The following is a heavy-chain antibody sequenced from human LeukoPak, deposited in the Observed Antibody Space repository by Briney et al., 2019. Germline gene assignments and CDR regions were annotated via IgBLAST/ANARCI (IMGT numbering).Heavy chain of an antibody. CDR2: ISWNSGSI. Sequence: GRSLRLSCAASGFTFDDYAMHWVRQAPGKGLEWVSGISWNSGSIGYADSVKGRFTISRDNAKNSLYLQMNSLRAEDTALYYCAKDSSYSSSWTTFDYWGQGTLVTVSS. CDR1: GFTFDDYA. V-gene: IGHV3-9*01. CDR3: AKDSSYSSSWTTFDY. D-gene: IGHD6-13*01. J-gene: IGHJ4*02.